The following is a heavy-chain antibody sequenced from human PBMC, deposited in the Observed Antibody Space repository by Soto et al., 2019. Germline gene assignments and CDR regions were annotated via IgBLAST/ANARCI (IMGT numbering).Heavy chain of an antibody. CDR1: GFTVSSNY. CDR2: IYSGGST. Sequence: EVQLVESGGGLVQPGGSLRLSCAASGFTVSSNYMSWVRQAPGKGLEWVSVIYSGGSTYYADSVKGRFTISRVNSKNTLYLQMNSLRAEDTAVYYCARILWFGEAVYYFDYWGQGTLVTVSS. CDR3: ARILWFGEAVYYFDY. V-gene: IGHV3-66*01. D-gene: IGHD3-10*01. J-gene: IGHJ4*02.